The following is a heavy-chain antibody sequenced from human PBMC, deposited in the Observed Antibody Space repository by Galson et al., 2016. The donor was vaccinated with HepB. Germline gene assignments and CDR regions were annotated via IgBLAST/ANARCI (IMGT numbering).Heavy chain of an antibody. CDR1: GFTFSSHW. D-gene: IGHD3-10*01. CDR2: INQDGGEL. V-gene: IGHV3-7*03. CDR3: VKEIGGYYFGGGSFFDS. J-gene: IGHJ4*02. Sequence: SLRLSCAASGFTFSSHWMTWFRQAPGKGLEWVANINQDGGELYYVDSVKGRFTISRDNTKNSLYLQMNSLRAEDTAIYYCVKEIGGYYFGGGSFFDSWGQGTLVTVSS.